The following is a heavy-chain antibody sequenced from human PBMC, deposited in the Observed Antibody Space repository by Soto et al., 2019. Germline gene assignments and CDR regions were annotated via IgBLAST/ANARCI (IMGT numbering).Heavy chain of an antibody. D-gene: IGHD6-6*01. CDR3: ARRLIGYSSSYYYYYYCMDV. Sequence: GESLKISCKGSGYSFTSYWIGWVRQMPGKGLEWMGIIYPGDSDTRYSPSFQAQVTISADKSISTAYLQWSSLKASDTAMYYCARRLIGYSSSYYYYYYCMDVWGQGTTVAVFS. J-gene: IGHJ6*02. CDR2: IYPGDSDT. CDR1: GYSFTSYW. V-gene: IGHV5-51*01.